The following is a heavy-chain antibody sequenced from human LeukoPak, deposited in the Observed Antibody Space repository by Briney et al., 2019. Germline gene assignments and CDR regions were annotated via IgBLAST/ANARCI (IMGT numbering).Heavy chain of an antibody. V-gene: IGHV3-11*05. D-gene: IGHD3-22*01. CDR1: GFTFSDYY. CDR2: ISSSSSYT. J-gene: IGHJ3*02. Sequence: PGGSLRLSCAASGFTFSDYYMSWIRQAPGKGLEWVSYISSSSSYTNYADSVKGRFTISRDNAKNSLYLQMNRLRAEDTAVYYCARVSVITLDAFDIWGQGTMVTVSS. CDR3: ARVSVITLDAFDI.